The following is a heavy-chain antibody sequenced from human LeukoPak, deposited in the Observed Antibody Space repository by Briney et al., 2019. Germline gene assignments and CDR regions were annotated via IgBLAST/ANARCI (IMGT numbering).Heavy chain of an antibody. CDR2: IKEDGSEK. Sequence: GGSLRLSCVASGFTFSSYWMSWIRQAPGKGPEWVANIKEDGSEKYYVDSVKGRFTISRDNAKNSLYLQMNSLRAEDTAVYYCARPLYYYDSSGLDYWGQGTLVTVSS. CDR3: ARPLYYYDSSGLDY. J-gene: IGHJ4*02. V-gene: IGHV3-7*01. CDR1: GFTFSSYW. D-gene: IGHD3-22*01.